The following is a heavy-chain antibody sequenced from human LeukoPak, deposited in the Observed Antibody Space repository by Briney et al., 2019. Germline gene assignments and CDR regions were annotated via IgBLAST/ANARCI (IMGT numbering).Heavy chain of an antibody. J-gene: IGHJ4*02. CDR1: GFTLSSYA. CDR2: ISGSGGST. V-gene: IGHV3-23*01. Sequence: GGSLRLSCAACGFTLSSYAMRWVRQAPGKGLEGVSAISGSGGSTYYADSVKGRFTISRDNSKNTLYLQMNSLRAEDTAVYYCAKDSPRWQWLVDDWGQGTLVTVSS. CDR3: AKDSPRWQWLVDD. D-gene: IGHD6-19*01.